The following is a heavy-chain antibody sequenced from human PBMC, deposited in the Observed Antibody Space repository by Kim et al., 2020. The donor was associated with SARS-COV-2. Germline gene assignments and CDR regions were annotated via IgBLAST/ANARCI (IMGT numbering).Heavy chain of an antibody. D-gene: IGHD3-10*01. CDR2: ISSSSSYI. CDR1: GFTFSSYS. Sequence: GGSLRLSCAASGFTFSSYSMNWVRQAPGKGLEWVSSISSSSSYIYYADSVKGRFTISRDNAKNSLYLQMNSLRAEDTAVYYCARGGTRGRGDVWGQGTTVTVSS. V-gene: IGHV3-21*01. J-gene: IGHJ6*02. CDR3: ARGGTRGRGDV.